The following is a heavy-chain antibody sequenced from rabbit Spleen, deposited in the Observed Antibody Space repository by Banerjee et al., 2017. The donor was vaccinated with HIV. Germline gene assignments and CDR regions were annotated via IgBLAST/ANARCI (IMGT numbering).Heavy chain of an antibody. J-gene: IGHJ6*01. CDR2: IDSGSSGFT. CDR1: GVSFSGSSY. V-gene: IGHV1S45*01. Sequence: QEQLVESGGGLVKPGTSLTLTCIASGVSFSGSSYMCWVRQAPGKGLVWIACIDSGSSGFTYFASWAKGRFTISKTASTTVTLHMTSLTAADTASYFCARAIVPWLGLTRLDLWGPGTLVTVS. D-gene: IGHD4-1*01. CDR3: ARAIVPWLGLTRLDL.